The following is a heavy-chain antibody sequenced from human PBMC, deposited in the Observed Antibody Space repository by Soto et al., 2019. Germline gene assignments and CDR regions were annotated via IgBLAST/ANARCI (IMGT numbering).Heavy chain of an antibody. CDR1: GYTFTSYY. J-gene: IGHJ6*02. Sequence: ASVKVSCKASGYTFTSYYMHWVRQAPGQGLEWMGIINPSGGSTSYAQKFQGRVTMTTDTSTSIAYMELRSLKSDDTAVYYCARDGSSSWSDYYYGMDVWGQGTTVTVSS. D-gene: IGHD6-13*01. CDR3: ARDGSSSWSDYYYGMDV. V-gene: IGHV1-46*01. CDR2: INPSGGST.